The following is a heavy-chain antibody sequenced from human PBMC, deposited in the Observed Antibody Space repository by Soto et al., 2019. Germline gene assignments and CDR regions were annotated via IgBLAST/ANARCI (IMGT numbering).Heavy chain of an antibody. CDR1: GFSFTSYW. CDR2: IYPGDSET. CDR3: ARPSLPGLVVPGGYNYHARLDV. J-gene: IGHJ6*02. D-gene: IGHD6-19*01. V-gene: IGHV5-51*01. Sequence: GESLKISCRGSGFSFTSYWIGWVRQMPGKGLEWMGIIYPGDSETKYSPSFEGQVTISADKSTNTAYLQWSSLKASDTAMYYCARPSLPGLVVPGGYNYHARLDVWGPGTPVTVSS.